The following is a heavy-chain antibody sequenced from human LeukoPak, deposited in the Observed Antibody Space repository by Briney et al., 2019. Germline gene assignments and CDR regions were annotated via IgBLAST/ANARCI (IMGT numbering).Heavy chain of an antibody. D-gene: IGHD3-10*01. CDR1: GFTFSSYA. CDR3: RTGSGMGTFDY. V-gene: IGHV3-64D*06. Sequence: GGSPRLSCSASGFTFSSYAMHWVRQAPGKGLEYVTAISSNGGSTYYADSVKGRFTISRDNSKNTLYLQMSSLRAEDTAVYYCRTGSGMGTFDYWGQGTLVTVSS. CDR2: ISSNGGST. J-gene: IGHJ4*02.